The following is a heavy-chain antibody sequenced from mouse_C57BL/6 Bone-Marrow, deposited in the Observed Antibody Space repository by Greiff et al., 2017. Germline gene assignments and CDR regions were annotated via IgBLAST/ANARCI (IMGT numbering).Heavy chain of an antibody. CDR3: ARSYGSRLRYFDV. V-gene: IGHV5-17*01. CDR2: ISSGSSTI. Sequence: EVQLVESGGGLVKPGGSLTLSCAASGFTFSDYGMHWVRQAPEKGLEWVAYISSGSSTIYYADTVKGRFTISRDNAKNTLFLQMTSLRSEDTAMYYCARSYGSRLRYFDVWGTGTTVTVSS. D-gene: IGHD1-1*01. J-gene: IGHJ1*03. CDR1: GFTFSDYG.